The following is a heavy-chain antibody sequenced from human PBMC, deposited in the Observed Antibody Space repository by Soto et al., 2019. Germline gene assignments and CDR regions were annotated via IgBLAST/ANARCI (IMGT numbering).Heavy chain of an antibody. V-gene: IGHV3-21*06. Sequence: GGSLRLSCVVSGVAFSDYSMNWVRQAPGKGLEWVSLITGNSEYKYYAGSVKGRFTVSRDNAKNSLYLQMNSLTVEDTAVYYCARSGELLQTFDSWGQGTLVTVSS. CDR1: GVAFSDYS. D-gene: IGHD1-26*01. J-gene: IGHJ4*02. CDR3: ARSGELLQTFDS. CDR2: ITGNSEYK.